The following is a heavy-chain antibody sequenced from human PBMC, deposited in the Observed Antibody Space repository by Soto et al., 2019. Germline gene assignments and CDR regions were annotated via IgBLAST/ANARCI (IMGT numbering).Heavy chain of an antibody. CDR1: GGSISSSTYY. V-gene: IGHV4-39*01. J-gene: IGHJ2*01. CDR3: ATGTTVTTGDWYFDL. D-gene: IGHD4-17*01. Sequence: QLQLQESGPGLVKPSETLSLTCVVSGGSISSSTYYWGWIRQPPGKGLEWIGTIYYNGNTYYNPSLKSRVTISVDTSKNQFSLKLTSVTSADTAVYYCATGTTVTTGDWYFDLWGRGTLVTVSS. CDR2: IYYNGNT.